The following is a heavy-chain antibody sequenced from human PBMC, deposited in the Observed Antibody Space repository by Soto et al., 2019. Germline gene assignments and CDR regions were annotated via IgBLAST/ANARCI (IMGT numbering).Heavy chain of an antibody. V-gene: IGHV1-2*02. CDR2: INPKFGDT. Sequence: QVQLVQSGAEVKEPGDSVRVSCEASGYTFTAYYIHWVRQAPGQGLVWMGWINPKFGDTTYAQDFQGRLTLTRDMSISTVYMDLSRLTSDDTAIYYCARNMDYYYGPGSGNGHGVWGQGTTVNVSS. J-gene: IGHJ6*02. D-gene: IGHD3-10*01. CDR3: ARNMDYYYGPGSGNGHGV. CDR1: GYTFTAYY.